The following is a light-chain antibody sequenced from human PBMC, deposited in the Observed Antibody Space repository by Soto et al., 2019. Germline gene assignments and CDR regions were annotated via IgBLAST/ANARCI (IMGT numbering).Light chain of an antibody. CDR3: QQYTSYPST. CDR2: DAS. Sequence: DIQMTQSPSTLSASVGDRVTITCRASQSISSWLAWYQQKPGKPPKLLIYDASTLESGVPSRFSGSGSGTEFTLTISSLQPDDFATYYCQQYTSYPSTFGQGTKVDIK. J-gene: IGKJ1*01. V-gene: IGKV1-5*01. CDR1: QSISSW.